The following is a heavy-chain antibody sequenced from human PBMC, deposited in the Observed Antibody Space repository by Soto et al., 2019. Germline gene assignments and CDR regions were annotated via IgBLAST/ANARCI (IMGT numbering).Heavy chain of an antibody. Sequence: SETLSLTCTVSGDSITDYFSNWFRQPPGKRPEWIGHLSYRGTTHYNPSLRGRATLSVDASKNQFSLKLSSVTAPATAVHSRVRGEADVWEVKYLGQGILGAVSS. CDR3: VRGEADVWEVKY. CDR1: GDSITDYF. D-gene: IGHD3-16*01. CDR2: LSYRGTT. J-gene: IGHJ4*03. V-gene: IGHV4-59*12.